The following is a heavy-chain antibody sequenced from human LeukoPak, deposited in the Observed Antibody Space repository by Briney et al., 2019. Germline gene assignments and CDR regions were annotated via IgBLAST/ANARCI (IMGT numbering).Heavy chain of an antibody. D-gene: IGHD3-22*01. CDR1: GFTFSSYG. Sequence: GRSLRLSCAASGFTFSSYGMHWVRQAPGKGLEWVAVIWYDGSNKYYADSVKGQFTISRDNSKNTLYLQMNSLRAEDTAVYYCARDPTTPKYYYDSSGYHGPFDYWGQGTLVTVSS. CDR2: IWYDGSNK. J-gene: IGHJ4*02. V-gene: IGHV3-33*01. CDR3: ARDPTTPKYYYDSSGYHGPFDY.